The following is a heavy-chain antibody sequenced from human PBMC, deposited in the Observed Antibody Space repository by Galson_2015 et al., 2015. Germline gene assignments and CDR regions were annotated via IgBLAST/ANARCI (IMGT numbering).Heavy chain of an antibody. CDR3: AFSSSAMATG. Sequence: SLRLSCAASGFTVSSYWMHWVRQGPGKGLVWVSRINSDGSSTSYADSVKGRSTISRDNAKNTLYLQMNSLRAEDTAVYYCAFSSSAMATGWGQGTLVTVSS. J-gene: IGHJ4*02. CDR2: INSDGSST. D-gene: IGHD5-24*01. CDR1: GFTVSSYW. V-gene: IGHV3-74*01.